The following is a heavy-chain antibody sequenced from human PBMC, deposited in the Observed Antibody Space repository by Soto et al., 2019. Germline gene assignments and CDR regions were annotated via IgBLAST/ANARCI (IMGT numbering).Heavy chain of an antibody. CDR2: ISAYNGDT. Sequence: ASVKVSCKASGYTFTSYGISWVRQAPGQGLEWMGWISAYNGDTNYAQKLQGRVTMTTDTSTSTAYMELRSLRSDDTAVYYCAREMYDSSGYYSEPFDYWGLGTLVTVSS. V-gene: IGHV1-18*04. J-gene: IGHJ4*02. CDR3: AREMYDSSGYYSEPFDY. D-gene: IGHD3-22*01. CDR1: GYTFTSYG.